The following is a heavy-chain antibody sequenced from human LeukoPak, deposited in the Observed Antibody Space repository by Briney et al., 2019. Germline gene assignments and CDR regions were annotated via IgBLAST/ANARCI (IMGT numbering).Heavy chain of an antibody. Sequence: GASVKVSCKASGGTFSSYAISWVRQAPGQGLEWMGRIIPILGIANYAQKLQGRVTMTTDTSTSTAYMELRSLRSDDTAVYYCARDHYDVLTGYAYNAFDIWGQGTMVAVSS. CDR2: IIPILGIA. V-gene: IGHV1-69*04. CDR3: ARDHYDVLTGYAYNAFDI. J-gene: IGHJ3*02. CDR1: GGTFSSYA. D-gene: IGHD3-9*01.